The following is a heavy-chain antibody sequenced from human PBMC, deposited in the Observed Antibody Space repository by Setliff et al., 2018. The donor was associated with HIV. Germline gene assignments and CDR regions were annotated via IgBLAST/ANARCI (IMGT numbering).Heavy chain of an antibody. CDR1: GYRFSSYL. D-gene: IGHD1-26*01. V-gene: IGHV1-46*01. CDR2: INPSDAGT. Sequence: ASVKVSCKASGYRFSSYLIHWVRQAPGQGLEWMGMINPSDAGTRYAQKFQGRVSVTWDTSTSTVYMDLRSLKSEDTAIYYCARDGGGEGARLSYYHYYMDLWGKGTTVTVSS. CDR3: ARDGGGEGARLSYYHYYMDL. J-gene: IGHJ6*03.